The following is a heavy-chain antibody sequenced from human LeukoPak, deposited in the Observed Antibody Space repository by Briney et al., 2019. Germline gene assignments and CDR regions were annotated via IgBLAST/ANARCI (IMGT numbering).Heavy chain of an antibody. D-gene: IGHD3-10*01. J-gene: IGHJ4*02. CDR2: ISSSGRTT. CDR1: GFIFTTHE. CDR3: ARDPSYYYGSGSDY. Sequence: GGSLRLSCAASGFIFTTHEMNWVRQAPGKGLEWVSHISSSGRTTNYADSVKGRFTISRDNAKNSLYLQMNSLRAEDTAVYYCARDPSYYYGSGSDYWGQGTLVTVSS. V-gene: IGHV3-48*03.